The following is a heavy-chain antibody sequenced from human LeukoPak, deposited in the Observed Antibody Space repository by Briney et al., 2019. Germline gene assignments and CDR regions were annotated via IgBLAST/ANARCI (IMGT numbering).Heavy chain of an antibody. CDR2: INPNSGGT. CDR1: GYTFTGYY. Sequence: ASVKVSCKASGYTFTGYYMHWVRQAPGQGLEWMGWINPNSGGTNYAQKSQGRVTMTRDTSISTAYMELSRLRSDDTAVYYCARYGQQLVLRFDYWGQGTLVTVSS. V-gene: IGHV1-2*02. CDR3: ARYGQQLVLRFDY. D-gene: IGHD6-13*01. J-gene: IGHJ4*02.